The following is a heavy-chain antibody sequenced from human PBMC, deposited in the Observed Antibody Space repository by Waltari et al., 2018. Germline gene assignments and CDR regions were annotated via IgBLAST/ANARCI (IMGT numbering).Heavy chain of an antibody. J-gene: IGHJ6*03. V-gene: IGHV1-2*06. Sequence: QVQLVQSGAEVKKPGASVKVSCKASGYTFTGYYMHWVRQAPGQGLEWMGRINPNSGGTNYAQKFQGRVTMTRYTSISTAYMELSRLRSDDTAVYYCAGSSSRYYYYYMDVWGKGTTVTVSS. CDR2: INPNSGGT. D-gene: IGHD6-13*01. CDR3: AGSSSRYYYYYMDV. CDR1: GYTFTGYY.